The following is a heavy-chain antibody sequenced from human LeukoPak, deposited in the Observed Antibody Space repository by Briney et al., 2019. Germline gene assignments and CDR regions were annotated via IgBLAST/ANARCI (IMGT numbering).Heavy chain of an antibody. J-gene: IGHJ5*02. CDR2: VNAYTGNT. Sequence: ASVKVSCTASGYPLNIYGISWVRQAPGQGLEWMGWVNAYTGNTDYAQKFQGRVTMTTDTSTGTAYMELRSLRSDDTAVYYCARDMSGATGSPRWRWLDPWGQGTLVTVSS. D-gene: IGHD1-1*01. V-gene: IGHV1-18*01. CDR1: GYPLNIYG. CDR3: ARDMSGATGSPRWRWLDP.